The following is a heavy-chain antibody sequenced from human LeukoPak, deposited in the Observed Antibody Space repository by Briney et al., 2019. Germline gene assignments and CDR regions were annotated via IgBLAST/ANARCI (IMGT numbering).Heavy chain of an antibody. D-gene: IGHD2-21*02. CDR1: GFTFDDYV. V-gene: IGHV3-9*01. CDR3: AKDYCGGDCYSGWYFDL. J-gene: IGHJ2*01. CDR2: ISYNSDTI. Sequence: GRSLRLSCAASGFTFDDYVMHWVRQAPGKGLEWVSGISYNSDTIAYADSVKGRFTISRDNAKNSLYLQMNSLRAEDTALYYCAKDYCGGDCYSGWYFDLWGRGTLVTVSS.